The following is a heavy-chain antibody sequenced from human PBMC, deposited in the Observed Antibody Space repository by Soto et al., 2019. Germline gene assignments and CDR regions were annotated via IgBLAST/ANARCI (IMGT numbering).Heavy chain of an antibody. CDR1: GYIFTSYY. CDR2: INPFDGSR. D-gene: IGHD3-10*01. Sequence: ASVKVSCKASGYIFTSYYIHWVRQAPGQGLEWMGWINPFDGSRMFAQKFQGRVTMTGDTSTSTVYMEVSSLRSEDTAVYYCARGSGLTYFDYWGQGTLVTVSS. CDR3: ARGSGLTYFDY. V-gene: IGHV1-46*01. J-gene: IGHJ4*02.